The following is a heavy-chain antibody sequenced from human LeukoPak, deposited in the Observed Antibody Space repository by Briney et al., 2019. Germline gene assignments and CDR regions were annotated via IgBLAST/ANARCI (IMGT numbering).Heavy chain of an antibody. CDR2: ISSSGSTI. J-gene: IGHJ1*01. Sequence: GGSLRLSCAASGFTFSSYEMNWVRQAPGRGLEWISYISSSGSTIYYADSVKGRFTISRDNSKNTLYLQMNSLRAEDTAVYYCASDSYSPEYFQHWGQGTLVTVSS. CDR1: GFTFSSYE. CDR3: ASDSYSPEYFQH. V-gene: IGHV3-48*03. D-gene: IGHD2-15*01.